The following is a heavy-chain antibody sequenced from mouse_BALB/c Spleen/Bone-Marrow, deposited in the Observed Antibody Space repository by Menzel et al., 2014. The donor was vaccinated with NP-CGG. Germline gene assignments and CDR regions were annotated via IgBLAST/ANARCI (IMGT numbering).Heavy chain of an antibody. J-gene: IGHJ4*01. Sequence: VQLQQSGAELARPGASVKLSCKASGYTFTDYYINWVKQRTGQGLEWIGEIYPGSGNTYYNEKFKGKATLTADKSSSTAYMQLSSLTSEDSAVYFCAKGGYGSSYVRYYAMDYWGQGTSVTVSS. V-gene: IGHV1-77*01. CDR1: GYTFTDYY. CDR3: AKGGYGSSYVRYYAMDY. CDR2: IYPGSGNT. D-gene: IGHD1-1*01.